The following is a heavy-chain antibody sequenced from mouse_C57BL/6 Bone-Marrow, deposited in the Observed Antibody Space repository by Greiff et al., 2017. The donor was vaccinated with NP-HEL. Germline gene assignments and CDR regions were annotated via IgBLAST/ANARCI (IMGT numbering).Heavy chain of an antibody. V-gene: IGHV1-54*01. Sequence: QVQLKQSGAELVRPGTSVKVSCKASGYAFTNYLIEWVKQRPGQGLEWIGVINPGSGGTNYNEKFKGKATLTADKSSSTAYMQLSSLTSEDSAVYFCARGDYGSSYVDYWGQGTTLTVSS. CDR3: ARGDYGSSYVDY. D-gene: IGHD1-1*01. CDR1: GYAFTNYL. CDR2: INPGSGGT. J-gene: IGHJ2*01.